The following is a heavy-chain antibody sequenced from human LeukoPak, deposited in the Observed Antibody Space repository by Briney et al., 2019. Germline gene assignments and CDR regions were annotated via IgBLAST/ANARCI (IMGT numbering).Heavy chain of an antibody. Sequence: GGSLRLSCAASGFTFSSYAMHWVRQAPGKGLEWVAVISFDGSNKYYADSVKGRFTISRDNSKNTLFLQMNSLRAEDTAVYYCAKAGYGDYVFLSLGSPLDYWGQGTLVTVSS. CDR3: AKAGYGDYVFLSLGSPLDY. D-gene: IGHD4-17*01. V-gene: IGHV3-30*04. CDR1: GFTFSSYA. J-gene: IGHJ4*02. CDR2: ISFDGSNK.